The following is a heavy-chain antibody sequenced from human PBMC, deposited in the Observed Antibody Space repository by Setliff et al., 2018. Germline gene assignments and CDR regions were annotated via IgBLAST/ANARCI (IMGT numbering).Heavy chain of an antibody. CDR2: IHYSGST. J-gene: IGHJ5*02. CDR3: GRSEAYNWFDP. V-gene: IGHV4-39*07. Sequence: SETLSLTCTVSDASIGGSGYYWGWIRQPPGKGPGWIGNIHYSGSTHYNPSLKSRVTISVDTSKNQFSLKLNSVTAADTAVYYCGRSEAYNWFDPWGQGTLVTVSS. CDR1: DASIGGSGYY.